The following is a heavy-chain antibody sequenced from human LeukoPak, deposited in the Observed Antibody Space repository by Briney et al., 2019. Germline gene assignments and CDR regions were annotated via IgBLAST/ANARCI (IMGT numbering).Heavy chain of an antibody. V-gene: IGHV5-51*01. CDR1: GYTFINYW. CDR3: ARRAHHDAFDI. Sequence: GESLKISCEASGYTFINYWISWVRQLPGKDLEWMGVIFPGDSDITYSPSFQGQVTVSADKSINTAYLQWSSLRASDTAIYYCARRAHHDAFDIWGQGTMVSVSS. J-gene: IGHJ3*02. CDR2: IFPGDSDI.